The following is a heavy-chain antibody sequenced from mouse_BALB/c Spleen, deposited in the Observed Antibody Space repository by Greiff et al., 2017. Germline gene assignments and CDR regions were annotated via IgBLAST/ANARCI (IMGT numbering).Heavy chain of an antibody. CDR1: GYAFSSYW. D-gene: IGHD3-2*01. J-gene: IGHJ4*01. V-gene: IGHV1-80*01. CDR2: IYPGDGDT. CDR3: ARSRQLGLRIYAMDY. Sequence: VQLQQSGAELVRPGPSVKISCKASGYAFSSYWMNWVKQRPGQGLEWIGQIYPGDGDTNYNGKFKGKATLTADKSSSTAYMQLSSLTSEDSAVYFCARSRQLGLRIYAMDYWGQGTSVTVSS.